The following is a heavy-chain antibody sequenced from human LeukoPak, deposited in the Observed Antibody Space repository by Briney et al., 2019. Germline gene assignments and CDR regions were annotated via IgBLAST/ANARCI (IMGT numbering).Heavy chain of an antibody. CDR3: ARPPGNGGSSLGYWFDP. D-gene: IGHD4-23*01. Sequence: ASVKVSCKASGYTFTSYGISWVRQAPGQGLEWMGWISAYNGNTNYAQKLQGRVTMTTDTSTSTAYMELRSLRSDDTAVYYCARPPGNGGSSLGYWFDPWGQGTLVTVSS. CDR1: GYTFTSYG. V-gene: IGHV1-18*01. J-gene: IGHJ5*02. CDR2: ISAYNGNT.